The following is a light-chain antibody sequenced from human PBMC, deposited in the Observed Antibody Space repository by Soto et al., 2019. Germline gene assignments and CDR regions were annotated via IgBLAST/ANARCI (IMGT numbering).Light chain of an antibody. V-gene: IGKV3-11*01. CDR1: QSVTTF. Sequence: EIVLTQSPVTLSLSPGERATLSSRASQSVTTFLAWYQQKPGQAPRLLIYDVSSRATGIPARFSGSGSGTDFTLTISSLEPEDFAVYYCQQRINWPLTFGGGTKVEIK. J-gene: IGKJ4*01. CDR3: QQRINWPLT. CDR2: DVS.